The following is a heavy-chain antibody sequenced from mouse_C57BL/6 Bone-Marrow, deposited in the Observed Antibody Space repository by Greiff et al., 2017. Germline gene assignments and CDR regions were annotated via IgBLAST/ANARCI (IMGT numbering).Heavy chain of an antibody. J-gene: IGHJ2*01. D-gene: IGHD2-1*01. CDR2: IDPENGDT. CDR1: GFNIKDDY. CDR3: TTGYLLWPH. V-gene: IGHV14-4*01. Sequence: VQLQQSGAELVRPGASVKLSCTASGFNIKDDYMHWVRQRPEQGLEWIGWIDPENGDTEYASKFQGKATITADTSSNTAYLQLSSLTSEDTAVYYCTTGYLLWPHWSQGTTLTVSS.